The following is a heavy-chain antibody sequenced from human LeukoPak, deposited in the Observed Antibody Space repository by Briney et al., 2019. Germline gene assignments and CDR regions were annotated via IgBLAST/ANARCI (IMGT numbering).Heavy chain of an antibody. D-gene: IGHD3-9*01. J-gene: IGHJ4*02. CDR1: GGSISSGGYS. V-gene: IGHV4-30-2*01. Sequence: QPSETLSLTCAVSGGSISSGGYSWSWIRQPPGKGLEWIGYIYHSGSTYYNPSLKSRVTISVDRSKNQFSLKLSSVTAADTAVYYCARGQDYDIHWAFDYWGQGTLVTVSS. CDR3: ARGQDYDIHWAFDY. CDR2: IYHSGST.